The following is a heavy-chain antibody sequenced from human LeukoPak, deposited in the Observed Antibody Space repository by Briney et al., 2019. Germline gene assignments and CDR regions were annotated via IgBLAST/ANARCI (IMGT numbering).Heavy chain of an antibody. D-gene: IGHD6-13*01. CDR2: INWNGGSK. Sequence: SGGSLRLYCAGSGFTGDDYGMSWVRQAPGKGLEWVSGINWNGGSKGYADSVKGRFTISRDNAKNSLYLQMNSRRAEDTALYYCARARTITYSSSWYWFDPCGQGTLVTVSS. CDR3: ARARTITYSSSWYWFDP. J-gene: IGHJ5*02. V-gene: IGHV3-20*04. CDR1: GFTGDDYG.